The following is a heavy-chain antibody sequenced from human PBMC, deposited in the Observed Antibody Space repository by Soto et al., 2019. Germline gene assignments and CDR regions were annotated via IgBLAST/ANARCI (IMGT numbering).Heavy chain of an antibody. V-gene: IGHV3-7*03. CDR3: AFGPSPRRGVRGVMTFDY. Sequence: GGSLRLSCAASGFTFSSYWMSWVRQAPGKGLEWVANIKQDGSEKYYVDSVKGRFTISRDNAKNSLYLQMNSLRAEDTAVYYCAFGPSPRRGVRGVMTFDYWGQGTLVTVSS. CDR1: GFTFSSYW. CDR2: IKQDGSEK. D-gene: IGHD3-10*01. J-gene: IGHJ4*02.